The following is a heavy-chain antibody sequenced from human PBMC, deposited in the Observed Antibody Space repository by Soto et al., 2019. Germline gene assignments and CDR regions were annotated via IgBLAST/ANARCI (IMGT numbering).Heavy chain of an antibody. Sequence: SETLSLTCTVSGGSMISYYWSWIRQPPGRGLEWIGFIYYAGSTKYNPSLNSRVNKYVDTSKNQFSLMVTSVTAADTAVYYCARHSGSYFRDYWGQGTLVT. D-gene: IGHD1-26*01. CDR2: IYYAGST. J-gene: IGHJ4*02. CDR3: ARHSGSYFRDY. CDR1: GGSMISYY. V-gene: IGHV4-59*08.